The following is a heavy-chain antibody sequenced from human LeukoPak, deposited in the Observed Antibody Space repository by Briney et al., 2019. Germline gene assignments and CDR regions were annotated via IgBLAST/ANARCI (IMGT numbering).Heavy chain of an antibody. CDR3: AKIGLLLLAAEYYFDY. D-gene: IGHD3-22*01. J-gene: IGHJ4*02. V-gene: IGHV3-23*01. Sequence: PGGSLRLSCAASGFTFSSYAMSWARQAPGKGLEWVSAISGSGGSTYYADSVKGRFTISRDNSKNTLYLQMNSLRAEDTAVYYCAKIGLLLLAAEYYFDYWGQGTLVTVSS. CDR2: ISGSGGST. CDR1: GFTFSSYA.